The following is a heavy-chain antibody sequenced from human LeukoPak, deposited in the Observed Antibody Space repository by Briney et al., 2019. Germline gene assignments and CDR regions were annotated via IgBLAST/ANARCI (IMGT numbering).Heavy chain of an antibody. D-gene: IGHD2-2*01. Sequence: GGSLRLSCAASGLTFSNYAMHWVRQAPGKGLEWVAVIWSDGSNKYYADSVKGRFTISRDNSKNTLYLQMNSLRAEDTAVYYCERGYCSSTSCYWSYWGQGTLVTVSS. CDR2: IWSDGSNK. V-gene: IGHV3-30*02. CDR3: ERGYCSSTSCYWSY. J-gene: IGHJ4*02. CDR1: GLTFSNYA.